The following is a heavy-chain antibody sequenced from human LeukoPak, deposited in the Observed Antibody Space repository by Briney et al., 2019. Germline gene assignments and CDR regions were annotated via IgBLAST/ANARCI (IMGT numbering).Heavy chain of an antibody. CDR1: GGSISSYY. V-gene: IGHV4-59*01. CDR3: ARSAGIAAAGTHFQH. CDR2: IYYSGST. Sequence: SETLSLTCTVSGGSISSYYWSWIRQPPGKGLEWIGYIYYSGSTNYNPSLKSRVTISVDTSKNQFSLKLSSVTAADTAVYYCARSAGIAAAGTHFQHWGQGTLVTVSS. J-gene: IGHJ1*01. D-gene: IGHD6-13*01.